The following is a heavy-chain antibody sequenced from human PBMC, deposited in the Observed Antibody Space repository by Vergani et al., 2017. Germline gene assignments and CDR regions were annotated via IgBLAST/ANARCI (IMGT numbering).Heavy chain of an antibody. Sequence: QVQLVQSGAEVKKPGASVKVSCKASGYTFSTYGISWVRQAPGQGLEWMGRLIPIFGTANYAQKFQGRVTITADESTSTAYMELSSLRSEDTAVYYCARVMPIAGAGSYYYYYYCMDVWGQGTTVTVSS. D-gene: IGHD6-13*01. CDR2: LIPIFGTA. J-gene: IGHJ6*02. CDR3: ARVMPIAGAGSYYYYYYCMDV. V-gene: IGHV1-69*13. CDR1: GYTFSTYG.